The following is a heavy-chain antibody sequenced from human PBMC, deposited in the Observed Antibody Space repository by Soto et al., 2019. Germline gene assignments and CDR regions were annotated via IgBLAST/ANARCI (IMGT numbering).Heavy chain of an antibody. D-gene: IGHD6-19*01. V-gene: IGHV4-4*02. CDR3: ARSAGWYAVHS. CDR2: VFHTGTT. Sequence: QVQLQESGPGLVKPSGTLSLTCAVSGDSVSSPYYWCWVRQPPGKGLEWIGEVFHTGTTSYNPSLRSRVTISMDNSNNQFSLDLSYVMAADTAVYYCARSAGWYAVHSWGPGTLVIVSS. CDR1: GDSVSSPYY. J-gene: IGHJ4*02.